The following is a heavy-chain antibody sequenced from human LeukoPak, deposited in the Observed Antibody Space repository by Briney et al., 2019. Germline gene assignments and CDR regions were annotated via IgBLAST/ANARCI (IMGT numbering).Heavy chain of an antibody. V-gene: IGHV1-2*02. CDR3: ARVQYQLLFEGNWFDP. CDR1: GYTFTGYY. CDR2: INPNSGDT. Sequence: GASVKVSCKASGYTFTGYYIHWVRQAPGQGLEWMGWINPNSGDTHYAQKFQGRVTMTRDTSITTAYMDLNSLTSDDTAVYYCARVQYQLLFEGNWFDPWGQGTLVTVSS. J-gene: IGHJ5*02. D-gene: IGHD2-2*01.